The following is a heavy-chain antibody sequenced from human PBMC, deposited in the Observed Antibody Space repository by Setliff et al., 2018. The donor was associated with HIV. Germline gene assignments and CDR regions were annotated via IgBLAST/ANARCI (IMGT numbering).Heavy chain of an antibody. V-gene: IGHV1-3*01. CDR1: GYTFTSYA. Sequence: ASVKVSCKASGYTFTSYAMHWVRQAPGQRLEWMGWINAGNGNTKYSQKFQGRVTITRDTSASTAYMELSSLKSEDTATYYCARPGAEFDFWNGYFYYYYMDVWGKGTAVTVSS. D-gene: IGHD3-3*01. J-gene: IGHJ6*03. CDR2: INAGNGNT. CDR3: ARPGAEFDFWNGYFYYYYMDV.